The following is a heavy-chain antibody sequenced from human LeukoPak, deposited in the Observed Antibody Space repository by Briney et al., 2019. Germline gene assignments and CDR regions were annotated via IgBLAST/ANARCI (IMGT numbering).Heavy chain of an antibody. J-gene: IGHJ6*02. Sequence: SETLSLTCTVSGGSISSYYWSWIRQPPGKGLEWIGYIYYSGSTNYNPSLKSRVTISVDTSKNQFSLKLGSVTAADTAVYYCARGYCSSTSCPGGVDYYYGMDVWGQGTTVTVSS. D-gene: IGHD2-2*01. CDR3: ARGYCSSTSCPGGVDYYYGMDV. CDR2: IYYSGST. V-gene: IGHV4-59*01. CDR1: GGSISSYY.